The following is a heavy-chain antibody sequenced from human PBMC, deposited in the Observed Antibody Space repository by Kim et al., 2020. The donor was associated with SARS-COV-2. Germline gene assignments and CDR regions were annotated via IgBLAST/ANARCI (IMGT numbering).Heavy chain of an antibody. V-gene: IGHV1-46*01. CDR2: INPSGGST. Sequence: ASVKVSCKASGYTFTSYYMHWVRQAPGQGLEWMGIINPSGGSTSYAQKFQGRVTMTRDTSTSTVYMELSSLRSEDTAVYYCARDLGDDSSGYYFGYWGQGTLVTVSS. D-gene: IGHD3-22*01. CDR3: ARDLGDDSSGYYFGY. CDR1: GYTFTSYY. J-gene: IGHJ4*02.